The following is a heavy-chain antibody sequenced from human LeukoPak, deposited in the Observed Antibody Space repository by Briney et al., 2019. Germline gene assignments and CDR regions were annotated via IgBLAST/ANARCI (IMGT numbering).Heavy chain of an antibody. CDR3: TIRLGYCSSTSRYQFDY. J-gene: IGHJ4*02. D-gene: IGHD2-2*01. V-gene: IGHV3-73*01. CDR1: GFTFSGSA. Sequence: GGSLRLSCAASGFTFSGSAMHWVRQASGKGLEWAGRIRSKANSYATAYAASVKGRFTISRDDSKNTAYLQMNSLKTEDTAVYYCTIRLGYCSSTSRYQFDYWGQGTLVTVSS. CDR2: IRSKANSYAT.